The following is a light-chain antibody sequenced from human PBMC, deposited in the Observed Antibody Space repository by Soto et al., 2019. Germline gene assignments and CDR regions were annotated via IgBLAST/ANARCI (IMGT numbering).Light chain of an antibody. J-gene: IGLJ3*02. CDR2: LNSDGSH. V-gene: IGLV4-69*01. Sequence: QSVLTQSPSASASLGASVKLTCTLSSGHSSYAIAWHQQQPEKGPRYLMKLNSDGSHSKGDGIPDRFSGSSSGAERYLTIASLHSEDEADYYCQTWGTGPWVFGGGTKLTVL. CDR1: SGHSSYA. CDR3: QTWGTGPWV.